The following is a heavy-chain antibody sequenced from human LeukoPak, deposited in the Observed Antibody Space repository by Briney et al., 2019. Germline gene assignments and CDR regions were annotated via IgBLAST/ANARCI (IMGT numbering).Heavy chain of an antibody. Sequence: PSETLSLTCAVSGGSISSSNWWSWVRPPPGKGLEWIGENYHSGSTNYNPSLKSRVTISVDKSKNQFSLKLSSVTAADTAVYYCARVGYSYGSDYYYGMDVWGQGTTVTVSS. D-gene: IGHD5-18*01. CDR3: ARVGYSYGSDYYYGMDV. J-gene: IGHJ6*02. V-gene: IGHV4-4*02. CDR1: GGSISSSNW. CDR2: NYHSGST.